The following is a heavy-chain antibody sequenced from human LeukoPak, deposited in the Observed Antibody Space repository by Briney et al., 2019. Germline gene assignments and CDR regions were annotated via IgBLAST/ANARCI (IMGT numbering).Heavy chain of an antibody. CDR3: ATESSLTR. CDR2: ISYDGGHT. D-gene: IGHD4-11*01. J-gene: IGHJ4*02. V-gene: IGHV3-30*04. CDR1: GLTFHDYA. Sequence: PGGSLRLSCAISGLTFHDYAMTWVRQAPGKGLEWVADISYDGGHTDYIASVKGRFTVSRDNSKNMLFLQMSSLRPEDAAVYFCATESSLTRWGQGTLVTVSS.